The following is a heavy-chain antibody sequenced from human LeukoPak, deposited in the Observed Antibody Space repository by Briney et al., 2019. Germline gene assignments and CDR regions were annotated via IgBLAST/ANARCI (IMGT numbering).Heavy chain of an antibody. V-gene: IGHV4-61*02. D-gene: IGHD1-26*01. CDR3: ARFVRLGGYFDY. CDR1: GGSISSGSYY. J-gene: IGHJ4*02. CDR2: IYTSGST. Sequence: SQTLSLTCTVSGGSISSGSYYWSWIRQPAGKGLEWIGRIYTSGSTNYNPSLKSRVTISVDTSKNQFSLKLSSVTAADTAVYYCARFVRLGGYFDYWGQGTLVTVSS.